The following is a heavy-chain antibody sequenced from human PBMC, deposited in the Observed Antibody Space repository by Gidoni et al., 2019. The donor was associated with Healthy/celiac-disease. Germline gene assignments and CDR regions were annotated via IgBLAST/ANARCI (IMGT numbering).Heavy chain of an antibody. Sequence: QVQLQESGPGLVKPSETLSLTCTVSGGSVSSGSYYWSWIRQPPGKGLEWIGYIYYSGSTNYNPSLKSRVTISVDTSKNQFSLKLSSVTAADTAVYYCARVGIVGATNWFDPWGQGTLVTVSS. CDR3: ARVGIVGATNWFDP. V-gene: IGHV4-61*01. D-gene: IGHD1-26*01. J-gene: IGHJ5*02. CDR1: GGSVSSGSYY. CDR2: IYYSGST.